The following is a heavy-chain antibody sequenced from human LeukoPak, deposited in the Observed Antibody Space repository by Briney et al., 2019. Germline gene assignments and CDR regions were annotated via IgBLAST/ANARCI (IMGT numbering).Heavy chain of an antibody. V-gene: IGHV3-7*01. CDR2: IKYDGTHK. CDR3: ASSHDSSGND. J-gene: IGHJ4*02. Sequence: QPGGSLRLSCVASGISFSSYWMAWVRQAPGKGLEWVANIKYDGTHKFYADSVKGRFTISRDNAKNSLFLEMNSLRADDTAVYFCASSHDSSGNDWGQGTLVSVSS. D-gene: IGHD3-22*01. CDR1: GISFSSYW.